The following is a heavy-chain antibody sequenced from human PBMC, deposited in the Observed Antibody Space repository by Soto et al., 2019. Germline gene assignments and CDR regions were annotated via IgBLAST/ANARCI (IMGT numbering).Heavy chain of an antibody. Sequence: GESLKISGKGSGYSFTSYCISWVRQMPGKGLEWMGRIDPSGSYTNYSPSFQGHVTISADKAISTAYLQWSSLKASDTAMYYCARLVVPAATTWFDPWGQGTLVTVS. CDR3: ARLVVPAATTWFDP. CDR2: IDPSGSYT. D-gene: IGHD2-2*01. CDR1: GYSFTSYC. J-gene: IGHJ5*02. V-gene: IGHV5-10-1*01.